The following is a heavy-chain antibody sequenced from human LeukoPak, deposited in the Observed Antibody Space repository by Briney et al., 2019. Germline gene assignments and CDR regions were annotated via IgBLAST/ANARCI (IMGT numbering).Heavy chain of an antibody. V-gene: IGHV3-21*01. CDR1: GFTFSSYA. D-gene: IGHD1-26*01. CDR2: ISSSSSYI. J-gene: IGHJ6*02. CDR3: ARDYWVAARPYGMDV. Sequence: GGSLRLSCAASGFTFSSYAMSWVRQAPGKGLEWVSSISSSSSYIYYADSVKGRFTISRDNAKNSLYLQMNGLRTEDTAVYYCARDYWVAARPYGMDVWGQGTTVTVSS.